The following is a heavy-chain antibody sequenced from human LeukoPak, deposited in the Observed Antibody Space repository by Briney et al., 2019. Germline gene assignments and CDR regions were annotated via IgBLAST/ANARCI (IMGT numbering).Heavy chain of an antibody. CDR2: IGASGEST. CDR3: ARESCYYDSSGYCY. Sequence: GGSLRLSCAASGFTFSVAAMTWVRQAPGKGLEWVSLIGASGESTYYADSVKGRFTISRDNAKNTLYLQMNSLRAEDTAVYYCARESCYYDSSGYCYWGQGTLATVSS. J-gene: IGHJ4*02. CDR1: GFTFSVAA. D-gene: IGHD3-22*01. V-gene: IGHV3-23*01.